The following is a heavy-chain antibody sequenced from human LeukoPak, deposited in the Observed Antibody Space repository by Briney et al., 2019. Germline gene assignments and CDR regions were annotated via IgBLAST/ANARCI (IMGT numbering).Heavy chain of an antibody. J-gene: IGHJ6*04. CDR1: GGSISSGSYY. D-gene: IGHD4-17*01. CDR2: IYTSGST. Sequence: SETLSLTCTVSGGSISSGSYYWSWLRQPAGKGLEWIGRIYTSGSTNYNPSLKSRVTMSVDTSKNQFSLKLSSMTAADTAVYYCASHDYGDYSGLDVWGKGTTVTVSS. CDR3: ASHDYGDYSGLDV. V-gene: IGHV4-61*02.